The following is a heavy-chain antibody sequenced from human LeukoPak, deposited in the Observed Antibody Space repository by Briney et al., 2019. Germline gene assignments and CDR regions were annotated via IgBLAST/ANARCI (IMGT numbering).Heavy chain of an antibody. CDR1: GYTFTSYY. J-gene: IGHJ4*02. CDR3: AKDQWVKSVAGTWDY. Sequence: ASVKVSCKASGYTFTSYYMHWVRQAPGQGLEWMGIINPSGGSTSYAQKFQGRVTMTRDTSTSTVYMELSSLRSEDTAVYYCAKDQWVKSVAGTWDYWGQGTLVTVSS. CDR2: INPSGGST. D-gene: IGHD6-19*01. V-gene: IGHV1-46*01.